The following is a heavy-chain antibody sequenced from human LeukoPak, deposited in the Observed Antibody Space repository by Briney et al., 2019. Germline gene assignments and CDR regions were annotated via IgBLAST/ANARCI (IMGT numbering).Heavy chain of an antibody. J-gene: IGHJ5*02. V-gene: IGHV7-4-1*02. CDR1: GYTFTSYA. CDR2: INTNTGNP. CDR3: AREAAAANRFWFDP. Sequence: ASVKVSCKASGYTFTSYAMNWVRQAPGQGLEWMGWINTNTGNPTYAQGFTGRFVFSLDTSVSTAYLQISSLKAEDTAVYYCAREAAAANRFWFDPWGQGTLVTVSS. D-gene: IGHD6-13*01.